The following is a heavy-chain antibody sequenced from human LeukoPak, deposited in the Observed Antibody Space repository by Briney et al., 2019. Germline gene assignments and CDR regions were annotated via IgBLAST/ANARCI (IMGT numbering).Heavy chain of an antibody. D-gene: IGHD3-22*01. J-gene: IGHJ5*02. CDR2: IYYSGST. V-gene: IGHV4-4*02. CDR1: GGSISGSNW. Sequence: PSGALSLTCAVSGGSISGSNWWSWVRQPPGKGLEWIGSIYYSGSTYYNPSLKSRVTISVDTSKNQFSLKLSSVTAADTAVYYCVREAPVITEGPWGQGTLVTVSS. CDR3: VREAPVITEGP.